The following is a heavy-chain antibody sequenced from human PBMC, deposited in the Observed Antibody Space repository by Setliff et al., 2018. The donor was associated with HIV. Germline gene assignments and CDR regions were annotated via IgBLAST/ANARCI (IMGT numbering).Heavy chain of an antibody. V-gene: IGHV4-39*07. CDR2: IYHTGST. D-gene: IGHD2-8*02. J-gene: IGHJ6*03. CDR1: GGSINSTSYY. Sequence: PSETLSLTCTVSGGSINSTSYYWGWIRQPPGNGLEWIGSIYHTGSTYYKPSLKSRVTMSVDKSRNQFSLKVSSVTAADTAVYYCARVSITYWYSIPRDYYYYMDVWGEGTTVTVSS. CDR3: ARVSITYWYSIPRDYYYYMDV.